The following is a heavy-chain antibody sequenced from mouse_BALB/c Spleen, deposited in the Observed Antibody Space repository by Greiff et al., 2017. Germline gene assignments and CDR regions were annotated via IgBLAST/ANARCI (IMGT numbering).Heavy chain of an antibody. CDR3: ARKVVDGYDGAWLAY. CDR1: GYSFTSYW. D-gene: IGHD2-2*01. V-gene: IGHV1S126*01. CDR2: FDPSDSET. Sequence: QVQLQQSGPQLVRPGASVKISCKASGYSFTSYWMHWVKQRPGQGLEWIGMFDPSDSETRLNQKFKDKATLTVDKSSSTAYMQLSSPTSEDSAVYYCARKVVDGYDGAWLAYWGQGTLVTVSA. J-gene: IGHJ3*01.